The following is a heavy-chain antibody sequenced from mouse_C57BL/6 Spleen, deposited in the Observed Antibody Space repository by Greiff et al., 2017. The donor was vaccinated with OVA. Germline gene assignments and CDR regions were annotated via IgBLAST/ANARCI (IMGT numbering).Heavy chain of an antibody. Sequence: VQGVESGAELVKPGASVKMSCKASGYTFTTYPIEWMKQNHGKSLEWIGNFHPYNDDTKYNEKFKGKATLTVAKSSSTVYLELSRLTSDDSAVYYCAMAYYRDYAMDYWGQGTSVTVSS. D-gene: IGHD2-14*01. V-gene: IGHV1-47*01. J-gene: IGHJ4*01. CDR3: AMAYYRDYAMDY. CDR1: GYTFTTYP. CDR2: FHPYNDDT.